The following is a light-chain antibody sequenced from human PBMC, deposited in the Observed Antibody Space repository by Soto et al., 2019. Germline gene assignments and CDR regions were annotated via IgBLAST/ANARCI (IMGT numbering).Light chain of an antibody. CDR2: NDR. V-gene: IGLV1-44*01. CDR3: ATWDASLSLLYV. Sequence: QSVLTQPPSASGTPGQRVTISCSGSSSNIGGNTVNWYQQLPGTAPRLLIYNDRQRPSGVPDRFSASKSGTSASLAISGLQSEDEADYYCATWDASLSLLYVFGTGTKGTVL. CDR1: SSNIGGNT. J-gene: IGLJ1*01.